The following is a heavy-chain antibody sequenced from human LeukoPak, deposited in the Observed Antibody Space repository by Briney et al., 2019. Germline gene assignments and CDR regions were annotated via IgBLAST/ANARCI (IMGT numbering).Heavy chain of an antibody. J-gene: IGHJ4*02. D-gene: IGHD3-22*01. CDR2: IYTSGST. CDR3: ARDLRNYYDSSGYSPFGY. Sequence: PSQTLSLTCTVSGGSISSGSYYWSWIRQPAGNGLEWIGRIYTSGSTNYNPSLKSRVNISVDTSKNQFYLKLSSVTAADTAVYYCARDLRNYYDSSGYSPFGYWGQGTLVTVSS. CDR1: GGSISSGSYY. V-gene: IGHV4-61*02.